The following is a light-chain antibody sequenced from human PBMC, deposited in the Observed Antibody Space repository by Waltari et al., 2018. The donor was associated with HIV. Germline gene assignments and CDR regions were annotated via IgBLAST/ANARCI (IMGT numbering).Light chain of an antibody. V-gene: IGKV3-20*01. Sequence: EIVLTQSPGTLSLSPGEGATLSCKASEAISSSHLAWYQLKPRQAPRLLIYGAYVRAADVPDRFSGRAFGADFTLAITRLEPDDFAVYFCHQYDALPGTFGQGT. CDR3: HQYDALPGT. CDR1: EAISSSH. CDR2: GAY. J-gene: IGKJ1*01.